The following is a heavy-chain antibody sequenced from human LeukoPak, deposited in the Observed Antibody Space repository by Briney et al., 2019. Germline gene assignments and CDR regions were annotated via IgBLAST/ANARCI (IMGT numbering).Heavy chain of an antibody. CDR2: IYYSGST. CDR1: GGSISSYY. CDR3: ARALAWPWAKYYDSSGYYSPYFDI. D-gene: IGHD3-22*01. Sequence: SETLSLTCTVSGGSISSYYWSWIRQPPGKGLEWIGYIYYSGSTNYNPSLKSRVTISVDTSKNQFSLKLSSVTAADTAVYYCARALAWPWAKYYDSSGYYSPYFDIWGQGTMVTVSS. J-gene: IGHJ3*02. V-gene: IGHV4-59*01.